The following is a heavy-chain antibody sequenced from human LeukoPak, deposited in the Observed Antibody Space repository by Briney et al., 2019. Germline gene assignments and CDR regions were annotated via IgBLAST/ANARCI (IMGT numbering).Heavy chain of an antibody. Sequence: ASVKVSCKASGYTFTSYDFNWLRQATGQGLEWLGWMNPNSGNTGYAQKFQGRVTMTRNTSISTAYMELSSLRSEDTAVYYCAGEPRRTYSDNWFDPWGQGTLVTVSS. V-gene: IGHV1-8*01. CDR3: AGEPRRTYSDNWFDP. J-gene: IGHJ5*02. D-gene: IGHD1-26*01. CDR2: MNPNSGNT. CDR1: GYTFTSYD.